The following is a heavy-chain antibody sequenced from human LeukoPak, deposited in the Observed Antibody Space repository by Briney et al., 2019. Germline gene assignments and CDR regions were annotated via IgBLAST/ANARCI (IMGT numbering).Heavy chain of an antibody. V-gene: IGHV1-8*03. D-gene: IGHD3-3*01. CDR1: GYTFTSYD. CDR3: ARGLRFLEWSTPVGWFDP. J-gene: IGHJ5*02. CDR2: MNPNSGNT. Sequence: ASVKVSCKASGYTFTSYDINWVRQATGQGLEWMGWMNPNSGNTGYAQKFPGRVTITRNTSISTAYMELSSLRSEDTAVYYCARGLRFLEWSTPVGWFDPWGQGTLVTVSS.